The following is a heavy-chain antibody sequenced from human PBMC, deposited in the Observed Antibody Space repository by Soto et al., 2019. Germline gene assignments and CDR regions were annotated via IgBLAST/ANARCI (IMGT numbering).Heavy chain of an antibody. CDR1: GYTFITYG. Sequence: QVQLVQSGAEVKKPGASVKVSCKASGYTFITYGVSWVRQAPGQGLDWLGWISTYNGNTRYAEMLQGRVTMTTDTTTNTGYMELRNLRSDDTAVDYCARGPTDYYDNSANYFLDYWGQGTMVTVSS. CDR2: ISTYNGNT. V-gene: IGHV1-18*01. J-gene: IGHJ4*02. CDR3: ARGPTDYYDNSANYFLDY. D-gene: IGHD3-22*01.